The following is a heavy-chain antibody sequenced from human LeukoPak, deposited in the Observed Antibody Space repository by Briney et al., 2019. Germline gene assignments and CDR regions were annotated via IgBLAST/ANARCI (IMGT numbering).Heavy chain of an antibody. CDR3: AREVGSSWYWFDP. CDR1: GGSISSYY. V-gene: IGHV4-59*01. J-gene: IGHJ5*02. CDR2: IYYSGST. Sequence: SETLSLTCTVSGGSISSYYWSWIRQPPGKGLEWIGYIYYSGSTNYNPSLKSRVTISVDTSKNQFSLKLSSVTAADTAVYYCAREVGSSWYWFDPWGQGTLVTVSS. D-gene: IGHD6-13*01.